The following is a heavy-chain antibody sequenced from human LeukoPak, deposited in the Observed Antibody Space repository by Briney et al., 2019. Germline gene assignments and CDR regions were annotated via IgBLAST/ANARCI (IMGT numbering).Heavy chain of an antibody. D-gene: IGHD6-19*01. J-gene: IGHJ4*01. Sequence: PSETLSLTCAVYGGSFSGYYWSWIRQPPGKGLEWIGEINHSGSTNYNPSLKSRVTISVDTSKNQFSLKLSSVTAADTAVYYCARAVAGTLMTIDYWGQGNPGHRLL. V-gene: IGHV4-34*01. CDR2: INHSGST. CDR1: GGSFSGYY. CDR3: ARAVAGTLMTIDY.